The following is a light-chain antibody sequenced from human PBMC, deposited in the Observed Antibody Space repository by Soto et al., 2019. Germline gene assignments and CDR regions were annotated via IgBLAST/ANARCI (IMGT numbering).Light chain of an antibody. CDR1: QSIRSER. J-gene: IGKJ4*01. V-gene: IGKV3-11*01. CDR2: DAS. Sequence: EIVLTQSPDTLSLSPGERATRSCRVSQSIRSERLAWYQQKPGQAPRLVIFDASTRATGVPTRFSGGGGGTDFTLTISSLQPEDFASYYCQQIYTIPLTFGGGTKVDIK. CDR3: QQIYTIPLT.